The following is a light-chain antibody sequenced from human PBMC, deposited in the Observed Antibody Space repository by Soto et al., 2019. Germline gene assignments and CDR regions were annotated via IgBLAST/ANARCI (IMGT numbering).Light chain of an antibody. J-gene: IGLJ3*02. V-gene: IGLV1-51*01. CDR1: SSNIGNNH. CDR3: GTWDSSLSAWV. Sequence: QSVLTQPPTVSAAPGQQVTISCSGSSSNIGNNHASWYQHLPGTAPKLLIYDNNKRPSGIPDRFSGSKSGTSATLGITGFQTGDEADYYCGTWDSSLSAWVFGGRTKLTVL. CDR2: DNN.